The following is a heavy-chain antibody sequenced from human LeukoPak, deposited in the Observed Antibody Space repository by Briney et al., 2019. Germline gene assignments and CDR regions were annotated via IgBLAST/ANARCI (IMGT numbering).Heavy chain of an antibody. CDR3: AKGASIHVTGPDF. CDR2: ISYDGSNK. CDR1: GFTFSSYA. D-gene: IGHD3-9*01. J-gene: IGHJ4*02. Sequence: PGGSLRLSCAASGFTFSSYAMHWVRQAPGKGLEWVAVISYDGSNKYYADSVKGRFTISRDNSKNTLYLQMNSLRAEDTAVYYCAKGASIHVTGPDFWGPGTLVTVSS. V-gene: IGHV3-30-3*01.